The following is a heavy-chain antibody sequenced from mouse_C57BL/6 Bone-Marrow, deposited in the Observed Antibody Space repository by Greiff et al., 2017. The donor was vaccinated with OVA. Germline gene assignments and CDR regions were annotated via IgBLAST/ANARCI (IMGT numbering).Heavy chain of an antibody. Sequence: VQLQQSGAELVRPGASVKLSCTASGFNIKDDYMHWVKQRPEQGLEWIGWIDPENGDTEYASKFQGNATITADTSSNTAYLQLSSLTSEDTAVYYCTTPDLSLFAYWGQGTLVTVSA. J-gene: IGHJ3*01. V-gene: IGHV14-4*01. CDR2: IDPENGDT. D-gene: IGHD2-3*01. CDR1: GFNIKDDY. CDR3: TTPDLSLFAY.